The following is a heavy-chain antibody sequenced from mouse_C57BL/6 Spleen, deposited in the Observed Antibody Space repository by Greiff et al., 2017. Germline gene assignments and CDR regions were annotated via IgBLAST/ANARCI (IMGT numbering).Heavy chain of an antibody. V-gene: IGHV1-61*01. CDR3: ARERGYYYGSIDY. J-gene: IGHJ2*01. Sequence: VQLQQPGAELVRPGSSVKLSCKASGYTFTSYWMDWVKQRPGQGLEWIGNIYPSDSETHYNQKFKDKATLTVDKSSSTAYMQLSSLTSEDSAVYYCARERGYYYGSIDYWRQGTTLTVSS. CDR1: GYTFTSYW. D-gene: IGHD1-1*01. CDR2: IYPSDSET.